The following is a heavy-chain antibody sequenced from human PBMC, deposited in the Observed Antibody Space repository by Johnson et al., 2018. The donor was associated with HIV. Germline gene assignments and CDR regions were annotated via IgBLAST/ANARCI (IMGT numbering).Heavy chain of an antibody. CDR3: ARDLSMIVVANAFDI. CDR2: ISWNSGSI. V-gene: IGHV3-20*04. CDR1: GFIFDDYA. Sequence: MQLVESGGGVVRPGGSLRLSCAASGFIFDDYAMSWVRQAPGKGLEWVSGISWNSGSIGYADSVKGRFTISRDNAKNSLYLQMNSLRAEDTAVYYCARDLSMIVVANAFDIWGQGTMVTVFS. D-gene: IGHD3-22*01. J-gene: IGHJ3*02.